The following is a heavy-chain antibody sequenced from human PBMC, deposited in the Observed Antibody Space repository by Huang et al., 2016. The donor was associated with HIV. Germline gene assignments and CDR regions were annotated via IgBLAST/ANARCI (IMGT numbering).Heavy chain of an antibody. V-gene: IGHV3-7*01. CDR2: IKGSEK. D-gene: IGHD4-4*01. CDR1: GFTFSSYW. CDR3: ARTYDYNDPGAFDI. Sequence: EVQLVDSGGGLVQPGGSLRLSCAASGFTFSSYWMNWVRQAPGKGLEWVANIKGSEKYEVDSVKGRFTIAGDNAKNSLFLQMNSLGAEDTAVYYCARTYDYNDPGAFDIWGQGTMVTVSS. J-gene: IGHJ3*02.